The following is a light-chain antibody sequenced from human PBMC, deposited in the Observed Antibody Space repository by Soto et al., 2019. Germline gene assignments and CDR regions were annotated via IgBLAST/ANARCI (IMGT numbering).Light chain of an antibody. CDR1: QSLVDSDGNTY. V-gene: IGKV2-30*01. Sequence: DVVMTQSPLSLPVTLGQPASISCRSSQSLVDSDGNTYLHWFQQRPGQSPRRLIYKVSNREYGVPDRFSGSGSGTDFTLTISGVEADDVGLYYCMQGTHWPFTFGQGTTLEIK. J-gene: IGKJ2*01. CDR2: KVS. CDR3: MQGTHWPFT.